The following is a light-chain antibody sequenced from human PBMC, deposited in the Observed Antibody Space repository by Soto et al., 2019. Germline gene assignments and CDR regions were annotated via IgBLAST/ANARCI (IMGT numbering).Light chain of an antibody. CDR2: GAS. V-gene: IGKV3-15*01. CDR1: QSVNNK. J-gene: IGKJ2*01. CDR3: QQYNNWPRT. Sequence: EIVMTQSPATLSVSPGERATLSCGASQSVNNKLAWYQQKPGQAPRLLIYGASTRATGIPARFSGSGSGTEFTLTISSLQSEDFAVYYCQQYNNWPRTFGQGTKLEIK.